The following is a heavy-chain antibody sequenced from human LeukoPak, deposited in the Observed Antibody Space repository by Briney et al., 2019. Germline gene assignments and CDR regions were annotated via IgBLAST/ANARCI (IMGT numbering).Heavy chain of an antibody. D-gene: IGHD1-26*01. J-gene: IGHJ4*02. V-gene: IGHV3-30*04. Sequence: GGSLRLSCAASGFTFSSYAMHWVRQAPGKGLEWVAVISCDGSNKYYADSVKGRFTISRDNSKNTLYLQMNSLRAEDTAVYYCARDAKPRSYYFDYWGQGTLVTVSS. CDR2: ISCDGSNK. CDR3: ARDAKPRSYYFDY. CDR1: GFTFSSYA.